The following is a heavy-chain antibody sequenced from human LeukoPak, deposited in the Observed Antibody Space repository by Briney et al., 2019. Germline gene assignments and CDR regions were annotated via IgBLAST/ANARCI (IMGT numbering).Heavy chain of an antibody. CDR2: ISSSSSTI. Sequence: PGGSLRLSCAASGFTFSSYSMNWVRQAPGKGLEWVSYISSSSSTIYYADSVKGRFTISRDNAKNSLYLQMNSLRAEDTAVYYCARGRGYCSGGSCSPYYYYYMDVWGKGPRSPSP. CDR3: ARGRGYCSGGSCSPYYYYYMDV. D-gene: IGHD2-15*01. V-gene: IGHV3-48*01. J-gene: IGHJ6*03. CDR1: GFTFSSYS.